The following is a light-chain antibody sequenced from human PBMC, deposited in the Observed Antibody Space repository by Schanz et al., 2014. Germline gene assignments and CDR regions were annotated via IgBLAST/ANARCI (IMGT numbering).Light chain of an antibody. CDR3: QQYNSYWA. Sequence: EIVMTQTPGTLSLSPGERATLSCRASQSIPFTYLAWYHQKPGQPPRLLIYGASTRATGIPDRFSGSGSETEFTLTISSLQPDDFATYYCQQYNSYWAFGQGTKVEIK. CDR1: QSIPFTY. J-gene: IGKJ1*01. CDR2: GAS. V-gene: IGKV3-20*01.